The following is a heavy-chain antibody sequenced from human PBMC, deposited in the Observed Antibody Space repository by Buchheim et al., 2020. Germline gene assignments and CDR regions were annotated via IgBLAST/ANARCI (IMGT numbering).Heavy chain of an antibody. CDR1: GFTFTKSA. V-gene: IGHV3-23*01. D-gene: IGHD6-19*01. CDR3: ANARHSDGWYPDD. J-gene: IGHJ4*02. CDR2: IGVSGIKL. Sequence: EVQLLESGGDLVQPGGSLRLSCAASGFTFTKSAMTWVRQSPGKGLEWVSMIGVSGIKLYTESVKGRFTISRDNSKNTVDLEMNRLRVEDSAIYYCANARHSDGWYPDDWGQGTL.